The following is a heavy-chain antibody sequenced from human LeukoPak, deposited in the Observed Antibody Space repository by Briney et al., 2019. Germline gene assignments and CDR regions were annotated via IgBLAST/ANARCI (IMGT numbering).Heavy chain of an antibody. Sequence: GGSLRLSCAASGFTFSSHEMNWVRQAPGKGLEWLSYISGSGDTMYYADSVRGRFTNSRDNAKNSLYLQMNSLRTEDSALYSCARGAVAGTPPVDYWGPGTLVTVSS. CDR2: ISGSGDTM. CDR1: GFTFSSHE. J-gene: IGHJ4*02. D-gene: IGHD6-19*01. CDR3: ARGAVAGTPPVDY. V-gene: IGHV3-48*03.